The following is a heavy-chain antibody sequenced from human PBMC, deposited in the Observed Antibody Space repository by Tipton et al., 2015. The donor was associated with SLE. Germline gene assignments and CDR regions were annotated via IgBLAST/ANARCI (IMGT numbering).Heavy chain of an antibody. D-gene: IGHD2-8*02. V-gene: IGHV4-61*02. Sequence: TLSLTCTVSGGSISSGSYYWSWIRQPAGKGLEWIGRIYTSGSTNYNPSLKSRVTISVDTSKNQFSLKLSSVTAADTAVYYCATQSYPGLVVYAHNWFDPWGQGTLVTVSS. CDR3: ATQSYPGLVVYAHNWFDP. CDR2: IYTSGST. CDR1: GGSISSGSYY. J-gene: IGHJ5*02.